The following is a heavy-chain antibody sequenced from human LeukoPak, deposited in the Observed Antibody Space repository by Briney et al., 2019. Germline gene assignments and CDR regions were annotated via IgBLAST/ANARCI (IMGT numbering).Heavy chain of an antibody. Sequence: GGSLRLSCAASGFTFSSYAMSWVRQAPGEGLEWVSAISGSGGSTYYADSVKGRFTISRDNSKNTLYLQMNSLRAEDTAVYYCAKDRGYYDSSGYFDYWGQGTLVTVSS. CDR3: AKDRGYYDSSGYFDY. D-gene: IGHD3-22*01. J-gene: IGHJ4*02. CDR2: ISGSGGST. V-gene: IGHV3-23*01. CDR1: GFTFSSYA.